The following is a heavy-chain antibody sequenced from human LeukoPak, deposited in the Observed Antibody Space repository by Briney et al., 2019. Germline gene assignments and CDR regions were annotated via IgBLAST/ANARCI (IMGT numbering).Heavy chain of an antibody. J-gene: IGHJ4*02. CDR1: GFTFTNYV. CDR2: ISYDGSNK. CDR3: ARELTSTYYFDY. Sequence: PGRSLRLSCAASGFTFTNYVMHWDRQAPGKGLEWVAVISYDGSNKYYADSVKGRFTISRDNSKNTVYLQMNSLRPEDTAVYYCARELTSTYYFDYWGQGTLVTVSS. V-gene: IGHV3-30*04.